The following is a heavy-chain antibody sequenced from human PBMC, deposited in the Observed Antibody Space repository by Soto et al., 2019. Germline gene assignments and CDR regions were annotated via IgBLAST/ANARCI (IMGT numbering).Heavy chain of an antibody. D-gene: IGHD2-8*01. Sequence: ASVKVSCKASGYTFTGYYMHWVRPAPGRGLEWMGWINPNSGGTNYAQKFQAWVTMTRDTSISTAYMELSRLRSDDTAVYYCGRGHSSGGYCTNGVCYTFWFDPWGQGTLVTVSS. CDR3: GRGHSSGGYCTNGVCYTFWFDP. CDR2: INPNSGGT. J-gene: IGHJ5*02. V-gene: IGHV1-2*04. CDR1: GYTFTGYY.